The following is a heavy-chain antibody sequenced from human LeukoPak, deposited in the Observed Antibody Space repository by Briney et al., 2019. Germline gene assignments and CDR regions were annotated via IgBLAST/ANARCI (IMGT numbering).Heavy chain of an antibody. Sequence: SETLSLTCAVYGGSFSGYYWSWIRQPPGKGLEWIGEINHSGSTNYNPSLKSRVTISVDTSKNQFSLKLSSVTAADTAVYYCARVIGGSYVDYWGQGTLVTVSS. CDR1: GGSFSGYY. J-gene: IGHJ4*02. V-gene: IGHV4-34*01. CDR3: ARVIGGSYVDY. D-gene: IGHD1-26*01. CDR2: INHSGST.